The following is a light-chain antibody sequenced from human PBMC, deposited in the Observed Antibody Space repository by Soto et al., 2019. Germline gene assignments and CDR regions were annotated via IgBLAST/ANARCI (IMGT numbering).Light chain of an antibody. CDR3: SSYAGSNIYV. Sequence: QSVLTQPPSASGSPGQSLTISCTGTSSDVGAYKYVSWYQQYPGKAPKLMIYEATKRPSGVPDRFSGSKSGNTASLTVSGLQAEDEADYYCSSYAGSNIYVFGTGTKVTVL. CDR1: SSDVGAYKY. J-gene: IGLJ1*01. CDR2: EAT. V-gene: IGLV2-8*01.